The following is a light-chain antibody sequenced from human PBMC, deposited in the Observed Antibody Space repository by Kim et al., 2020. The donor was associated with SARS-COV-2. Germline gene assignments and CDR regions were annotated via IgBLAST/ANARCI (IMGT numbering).Light chain of an antibody. CDR2: QDN. CDR1: KLGDKY. V-gene: IGLV3-1*01. Sequence: SVSPGQTASITCSGDKLGDKYACWYQQKPGQSPVLVIYQDNKRPPGIPERFSGSNSGNTATLTISGTQAMDEADYYCQAWDSTTVVFGGGTQLTVL. J-gene: IGLJ2*01. CDR3: QAWDSTTVV.